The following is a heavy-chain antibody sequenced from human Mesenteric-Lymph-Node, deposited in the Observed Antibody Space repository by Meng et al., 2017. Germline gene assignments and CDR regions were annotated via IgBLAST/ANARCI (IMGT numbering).Heavy chain of an antibody. J-gene: IGHJ4*02. Sequence: GGSLRLSCAASGFTFSSYEMNWVRQAPGKGLEWVSVIYSGGSTYYADSVKGRFTISRDNSKNTLYLQMNSLRAEDTAVYYCARGLPYYDILTAFDYWGQGTLVTVSS. CDR2: IYSGGST. CDR1: GFTFSSYE. D-gene: IGHD3-9*01. V-gene: IGHV3-66*02. CDR3: ARGLPYYDILTAFDY.